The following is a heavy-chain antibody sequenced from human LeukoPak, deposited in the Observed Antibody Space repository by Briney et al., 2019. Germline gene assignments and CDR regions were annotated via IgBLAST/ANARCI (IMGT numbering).Heavy chain of an antibody. V-gene: IGHV3-21*06. Sequence: GGTLRLSCAASGFTFSSYSINWVRQAPGKALEWVSSISSGSSYIYFADSMKGRFTISRDNTQNRVYLQMNSLKAEDTAVYFCARAAAAADIPYNLDFWGQGTLVTVSS. D-gene: IGHD6-25*01. CDR1: GFTFSSYS. CDR3: ARAAAAADIPYNLDF. J-gene: IGHJ4*02. CDR2: ISSGSSYI.